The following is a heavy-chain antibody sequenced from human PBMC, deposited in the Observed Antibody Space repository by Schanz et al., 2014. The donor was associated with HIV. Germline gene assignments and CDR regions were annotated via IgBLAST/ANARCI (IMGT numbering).Heavy chain of an antibody. V-gene: IGHV3-7*01. CDR3: TTDQFGGYFVH. J-gene: IGHJ4*02. Sequence: EVQLLESGGGLVQPGGSLRLSCAASGFAFNNYAMTWVRQAPGKGLEWVANINGDETEKYYVDSVRGRFTISRDNAKNSLYLQMNSLRDDDMAVYYCTTDQFGGYFVHWGQGALVTVSS. D-gene: IGHD5-12*01. CDR2: INGDETEK. CDR1: GFAFNNYA.